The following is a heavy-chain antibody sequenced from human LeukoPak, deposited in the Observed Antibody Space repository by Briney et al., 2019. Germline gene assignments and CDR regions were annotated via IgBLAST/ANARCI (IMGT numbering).Heavy chain of an antibody. CDR1: GFTFSSYA. CDR3: AKGDYGDYLYYFDY. Sequence: GGSLRLSCAASGFTFSSYAMSWVRQAPGNGLEWVSAISGSGGSTYYADSVKGRFTISRDNSKNTLYLQMNSLRAEDTAVYYCAKGDYGDYLYYFDYWGQGTLVTVSS. CDR2: ISGSGGST. J-gene: IGHJ4*02. D-gene: IGHD4-17*01. V-gene: IGHV3-23*01.